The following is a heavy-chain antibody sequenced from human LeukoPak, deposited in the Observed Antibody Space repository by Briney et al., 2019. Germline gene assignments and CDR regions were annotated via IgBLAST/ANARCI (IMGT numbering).Heavy chain of an antibody. Sequence: SETLSLTCAVYGGSFSGYYWSWIRQPPGKGLEWIGEINHSGSTNYNPSLKSRVTISVDTSKNQFSLKLSSVTAADTAVYYCASGGYCSGGSCSTPGAFDYWGQGTLVTVSS. CDR2: INHSGST. D-gene: IGHD2-15*01. J-gene: IGHJ4*02. CDR1: GGSFSGYY. CDR3: ASGGYCSGGSCSTPGAFDY. V-gene: IGHV4-34*01.